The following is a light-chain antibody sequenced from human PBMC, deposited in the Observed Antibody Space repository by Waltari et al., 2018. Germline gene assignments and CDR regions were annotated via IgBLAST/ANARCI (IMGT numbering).Light chain of an antibody. V-gene: IGLV2-14*01. CDR1: SGDIGGYNY. J-gene: IGLJ2*01. CDR3: SSYSTSSTLVV. Sequence: QSALTQPASVSGSPGQSITISCTGTSGDIGGYNYVSWYQHHPGKVPKLIIFGVSDRPSGVSNRFSGSKSGSTASLTISGLQAEDEADYYCSSYSTSSTLVVFGGGTKLTVL. CDR2: GVS.